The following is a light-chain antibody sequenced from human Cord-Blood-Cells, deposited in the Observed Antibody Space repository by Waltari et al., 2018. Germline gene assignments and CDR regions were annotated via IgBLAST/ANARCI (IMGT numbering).Light chain of an antibody. Sequence: SYELTQPPSVSVSPGQTARITCPGDALPRQYAYWYQQKPGQDPVLGIYKNSAGPSGIPERFSGSSSGTTVTLTISGVQAEDEADYYCQSADSSGTLVVFGGGTKLTVL. CDR3: QSADSSGTLVV. V-gene: IGLV3-25*03. J-gene: IGLJ2*01. CDR1: ALPRQY. CDR2: KNS.